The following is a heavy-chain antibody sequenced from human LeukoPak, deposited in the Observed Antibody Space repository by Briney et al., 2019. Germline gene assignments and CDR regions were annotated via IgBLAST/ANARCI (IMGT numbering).Heavy chain of an antibody. CDR3: ATVNRRGRWLRFLGHYYYMDG. D-gene: IGHD3-3*01. CDR2: VDPEDGET. CDR1: GYTFTDYY. J-gene: IGHJ6*03. Sequence: ATVKISCKASGYTFTDYYMHWVQQAPGKGLEWMGRVDPEDGETIYAEKFQGRVTITADTSTDTAYMELSRLRSEDTAVYYCATVNRRGRWLRFLGHYYYMDGWGKGTTVTVSS. V-gene: IGHV1-69-2*01.